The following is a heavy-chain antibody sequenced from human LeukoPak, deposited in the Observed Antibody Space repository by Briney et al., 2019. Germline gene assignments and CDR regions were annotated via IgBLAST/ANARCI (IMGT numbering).Heavy chain of an antibody. V-gene: IGHV4-39*01. CDR1: GGSISSSSYY. CDR3: ARQRGGYSYGYFDY. CDR2: IYYSGST. Sequence: PSKTLSLTCTVSGGSISSSSYYWGWIRQPPGKGLEWIGSIYYSGSTYYNPSLKSRVTISVDTSKNQFSLKLSSVTAADTAVYYCARQRGGYSYGYFDYWGQGTLVTVSS. J-gene: IGHJ4*02. D-gene: IGHD5-18*01.